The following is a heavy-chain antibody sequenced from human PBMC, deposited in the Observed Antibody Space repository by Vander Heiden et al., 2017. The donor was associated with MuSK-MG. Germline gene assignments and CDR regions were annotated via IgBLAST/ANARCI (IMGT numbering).Heavy chain of an antibody. CDR1: GFTFGDYA. CDR2: IRSKAYGGTT. J-gene: IGHJ6*02. Sequence: EVQLVESGGGLVQPGRSLRLSCTASGFTFGDYAMSWFRQAPGKGLECVGFIRSKAYGGTTEYAASVKGRFTISRDDSKSIAYLQMNSLKTEDTAVYYCTRDSSSWYYYYGMDVWGQGTTVTVSS. D-gene: IGHD6-13*01. V-gene: IGHV3-49*03. CDR3: TRDSSSWYYYYGMDV.